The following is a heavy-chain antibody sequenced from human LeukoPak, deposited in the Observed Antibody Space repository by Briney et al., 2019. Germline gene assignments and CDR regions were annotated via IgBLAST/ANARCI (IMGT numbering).Heavy chain of an antibody. CDR1: GYSISSGYY. Sequence: SETLSLTCTVSGYSISSGYYWGWIRQPPGKGLEWIGSIYHRGSTYYNPSLKSRVTISVDTSKNQFSLKLSSVTAADTAVYYCARDEGGYSSGHNWFDPWGQGTLVTVSS. CDR3: ARDEGGYSSGHNWFDP. CDR2: IYHRGST. V-gene: IGHV4-38-2*02. J-gene: IGHJ5*02. D-gene: IGHD6-19*01.